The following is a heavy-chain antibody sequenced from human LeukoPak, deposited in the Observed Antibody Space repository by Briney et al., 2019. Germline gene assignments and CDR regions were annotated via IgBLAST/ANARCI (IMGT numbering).Heavy chain of an antibody. CDR2: INPNSGGT. Sequence: GASVKVSCKASGYTFTGYYMHWVRQAPGQGLEWKGWINPNSGGTNYAQKFQGRVTMTRDTSISTAYMELSRLRSDDTAVYYCARAYMVRGVITNWFDPWGQGTLVTVSS. CDR1: GYTFTGYY. V-gene: IGHV1-2*02. CDR3: ARAYMVRGVITNWFDP. D-gene: IGHD3-10*01. J-gene: IGHJ5*02.